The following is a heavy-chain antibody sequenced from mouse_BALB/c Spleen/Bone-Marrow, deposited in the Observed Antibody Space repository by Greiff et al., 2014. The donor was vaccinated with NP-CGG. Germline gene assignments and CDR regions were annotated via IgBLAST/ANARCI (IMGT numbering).Heavy chain of an antibody. V-gene: IGHV14-3*02. D-gene: IGHD2-14*01. CDR1: GSNFKDTY. CDR2: IDPAIFT. CDR3: ANYRYGWYFDD. Sequence: VQLQQSGAELVKPGASVKLSCTASGSNFKDTYLHWVKQRPEQGLDWIGRIDPAIFTKYDPKFQGKATIIADTSSNTAYLHLSSLTSEDTAVYYCANYRYGWYFDDWGAGTTVTVSS. J-gene: IGHJ1*01.